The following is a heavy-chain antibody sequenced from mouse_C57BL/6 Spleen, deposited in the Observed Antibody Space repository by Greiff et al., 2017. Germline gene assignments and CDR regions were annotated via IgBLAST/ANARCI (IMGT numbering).Heavy chain of an antibody. CDR2: IDPENGDT. D-gene: IGHD1-1*01. CDR3: TASTTVVEGPFAY. Sequence: VQLKESGAELVRPGASVKLSCTASGFNIKDDYMHWVKQRPEQGLEWIGWIDPENGDTEYASKFQGKATITADTSSNTAYLQLSSLTSEDTAVYYGTASTTVVEGPFAYWGQGTLVTVSA. V-gene: IGHV14-4*01. J-gene: IGHJ3*01. CDR1: GFNIKDDY.